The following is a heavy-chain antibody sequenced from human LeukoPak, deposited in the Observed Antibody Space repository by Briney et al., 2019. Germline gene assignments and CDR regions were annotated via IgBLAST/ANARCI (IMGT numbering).Heavy chain of an antibody. CDR3: ARPRWLQFLFDY. CDR1: GVSFSGYY. Sequence: SETLSLTCVVYGVSFSGYYWSWIRQPPGKGLEWIGEINHSGSTNYNPSLKSRVTISVDTSKNQFSLKLRSVTAADTAVYYCARPRWLQFLFDYGGKGTLVTVSS. D-gene: IGHD5-24*01. V-gene: IGHV4-34*01. CDR2: INHSGST. J-gene: IGHJ4*02.